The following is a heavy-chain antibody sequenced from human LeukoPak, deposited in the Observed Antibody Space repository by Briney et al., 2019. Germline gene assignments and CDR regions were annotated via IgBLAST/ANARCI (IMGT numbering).Heavy chain of an antibody. D-gene: IGHD6-13*01. CDR1: GGTFSSYA. CDR2: IIPIFGTA. J-gene: IGHJ4*02. Sequence: SVKVSCKASGGTFSSYAISWVRQAPGQGLEWMGGIIPIFGTANYAQKLQGRVTITADESTSTAYMELSSLRSEDTAVYYCARVANPGIAAAGPEYYFDYWGQGTLVTVSS. V-gene: IGHV1-69*13. CDR3: ARVANPGIAAAGPEYYFDY.